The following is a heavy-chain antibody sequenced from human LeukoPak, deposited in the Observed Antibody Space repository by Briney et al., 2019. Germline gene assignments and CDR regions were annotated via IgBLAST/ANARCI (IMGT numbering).Heavy chain of an antibody. J-gene: IGHJ3*02. CDR1: GDSVSSNSVT. CDR3: ASASYRAFAI. Sequence: SQTLSLTCAISGDSVSSNSVTWNWIRQSPSRGLEWLGRTYYRSTWYNDYAVSVKSRIIINPDTSKNHFSLQLNSVTPEDTAVYYCASASYRAFAIWGQGTMVTVSS. V-gene: IGHV6-1*01. D-gene: IGHD2-2*01. CDR2: TYYRSTWYN.